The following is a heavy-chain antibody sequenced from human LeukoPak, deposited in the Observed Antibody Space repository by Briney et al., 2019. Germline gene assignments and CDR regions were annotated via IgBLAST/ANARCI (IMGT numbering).Heavy chain of an antibody. CDR1: GFTFSGYW. D-gene: IGHD3-16*01. CDR2: INSDGSST. CDR3: AREEGGYFDY. Sequence: GGSLRLSCAASGFTFSGYWMHWVRQAPGKGLVWVSRINSDGSSTSYADSVEGRFTISRDNAKNTLYLQMSSLRAEDTALYYCAREEGGYFDYWGQGTLVTVSS. V-gene: IGHV3-74*01. J-gene: IGHJ4*02.